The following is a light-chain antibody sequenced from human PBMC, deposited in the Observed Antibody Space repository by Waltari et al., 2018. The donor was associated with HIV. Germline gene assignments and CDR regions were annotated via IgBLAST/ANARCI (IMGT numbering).Light chain of an antibody. J-gene: IGLJ3*02. CDR1: RSDVGGYNY. Sequence: QSALTQPASVSGSPGQSITISCPGTRSDVGGYNYVSWYQQHPGKGPKLIIYDVSNRPSGVSNRFSGSKSGNTASLTISGLQAEDEADYYCCSYTSTSSFVMFGGGTKLTVV. CDR2: DVS. V-gene: IGLV2-14*01. CDR3: CSYTSTSSFVM.